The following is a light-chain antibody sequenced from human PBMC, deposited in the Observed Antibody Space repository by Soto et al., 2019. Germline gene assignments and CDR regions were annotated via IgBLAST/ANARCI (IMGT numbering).Light chain of an antibody. CDR1: SSDVGGYNF. CDR2: DVG. J-gene: IGLJ1*01. Sequence: QSALTQPRSVSGSPGQSVTISCTGTSSDVGGYNFVSWYQQHPGKAPKLMIYDVGKRPSGVPDRFSGSKSGTTASLTISGLQAEDEADYCCCSSGGSYPLVFGTGTKLTVL. CDR3: CSSGGSYPLV. V-gene: IGLV2-11*01.